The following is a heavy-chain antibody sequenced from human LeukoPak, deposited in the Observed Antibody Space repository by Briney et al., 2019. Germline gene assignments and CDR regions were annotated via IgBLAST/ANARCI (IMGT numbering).Heavy chain of an antibody. CDR2: ISSSSSYI. Sequence: PGGSLRLSCAASGFTFSSYSMNWVRQAPGKGLEWVSSISSSSSYIYYADSVKGRFTISGDNAKNSLYLQMNSLRAEDTAVYYCARDSSIAEAGPNWFDPWGQGTLVTVSS. V-gene: IGHV3-21*01. D-gene: IGHD6-19*01. CDR1: GFTFSSYS. CDR3: ARDSSIAEAGPNWFDP. J-gene: IGHJ5*02.